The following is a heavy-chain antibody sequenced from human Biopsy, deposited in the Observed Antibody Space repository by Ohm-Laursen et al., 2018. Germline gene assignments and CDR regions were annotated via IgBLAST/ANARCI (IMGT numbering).Heavy chain of an antibody. CDR1: GYSISSGYY. CDR2: IYHSGST. CDR3: ARGRALKSFDY. Sequence: TLSLTCTVSGYSISSGYYWGWIRQPPGKGLEWIGSIYHSGSTYYNPSLKSRVTISVDTSKNQFSLKLSSVTAADTAGYYCARGRALKSFDYWGQGTLVTVSS. J-gene: IGHJ4*02. V-gene: IGHV4-38-2*02.